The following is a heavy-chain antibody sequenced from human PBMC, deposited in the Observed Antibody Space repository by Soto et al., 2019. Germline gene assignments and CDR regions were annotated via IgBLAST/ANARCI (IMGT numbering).Heavy chain of an antibody. CDR2: IYSSGST. CDR1: GNNMMCTY. D-gene: IGHD3-3*01. V-gene: IGHV4-4*07. Sequence: AALSLPCRVRGNNMMCTYWTWIRQSAGGRLEWIGRIYSSGSTNYNPSLKSRVTISLDTSMNHFSLRLSSVTAADTSVYYCASGQRFSDWSYSWGQG. CDR3: ASGQRFSDWSYS. J-gene: IGHJ5*01.